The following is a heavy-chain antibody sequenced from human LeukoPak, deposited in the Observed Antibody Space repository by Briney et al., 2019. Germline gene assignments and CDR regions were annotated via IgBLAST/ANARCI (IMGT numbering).Heavy chain of an antibody. CDR1: GGSFSGYY. CDR3: ARAPRYYYMDV. V-gene: IGHV4-34*01. J-gene: IGHJ6*03. Sequence: SETLSLTCAVCGGSFSGYYWSWIRQPPGKGLEWIGEINHSGSTNYNPSLKSRVTISVDTSKNQFSLKLSSVTAADTAVYYCARAPRYYYMDVWGKGTTVTVSS. CDR2: INHSGST.